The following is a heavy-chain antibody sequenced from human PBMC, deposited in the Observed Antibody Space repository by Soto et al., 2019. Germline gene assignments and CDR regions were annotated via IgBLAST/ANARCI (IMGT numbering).Heavy chain of an antibody. CDR1: GYSFTTYA. CDR3: ARDRLHTTSSITFDY. CDR2: ISTYSGKT. D-gene: IGHD2-21*01. J-gene: IGHJ4*02. V-gene: IGHV1-18*01. Sequence: SVKVSCKHSGYSFTTYASSWLQQAPGQRLEWMGWISTYSGKTDYPQSLQDRVTMTTVTSTNTAYMELMSLRSDDTAVYYCARDRLHTTSSITFDYWGQGALVTVSS.